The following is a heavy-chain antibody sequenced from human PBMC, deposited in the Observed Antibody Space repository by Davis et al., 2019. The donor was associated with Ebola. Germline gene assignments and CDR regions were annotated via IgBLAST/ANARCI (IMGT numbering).Heavy chain of an antibody. D-gene: IGHD3-3*01. V-gene: IGHV3-30*18. CDR1: GFTFSNYG. J-gene: IGHJ4*02. Sequence: GESLKISCAASGFTFSNYGMHWVRQAPGKGLEWVAVISYDGSNKFYAVSVKGRFTISRDNSKNTLSLQMNSLRDEDTAVYYCANSDPTDYDFWSGPDYWGQGTLVTVSS. CDR3: ANSDPTDYDFWSGPDY. CDR2: ISYDGSNK.